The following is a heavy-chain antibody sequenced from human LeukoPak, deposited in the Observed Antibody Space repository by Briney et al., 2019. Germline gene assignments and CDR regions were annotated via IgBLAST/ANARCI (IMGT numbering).Heavy chain of an antibody. J-gene: IGHJ6*03. CDR1: GFTFSSYS. D-gene: IGHD2-21*02. CDR3: ARDPAYCGGDCYPGYYYYMDV. V-gene: IGHV3-21*01. CDR2: ISSSSSYI. Sequence: PGGSLRLSCAASGFTFSSYSMNWVRQAPGKGLEWVSSISSSSSYIYYADSVKGRFTISRDNAKSSLYLQMNSLRAEDTAVYYCARDPAYCGGDCYPGYYYYMDVWGKGTTVTVSS.